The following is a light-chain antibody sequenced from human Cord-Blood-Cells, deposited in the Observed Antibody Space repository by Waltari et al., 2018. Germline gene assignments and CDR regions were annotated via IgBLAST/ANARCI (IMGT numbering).Light chain of an antibody. CDR2: RNN. CDR1: SSNIGSNY. J-gene: IGLJ1*01. Sequence: QSVLTQPPSASGTPGQRVTISCSGSSSNIGSNYVYWYQQLPGTAPKLLIYRNNQRPSGVPARFSGSKSGTSAPLAISGLRSEDEADYYCAAWDDSLSGQVFGTGTKVTVL. CDR3: AAWDDSLSGQV. V-gene: IGLV1-47*01.